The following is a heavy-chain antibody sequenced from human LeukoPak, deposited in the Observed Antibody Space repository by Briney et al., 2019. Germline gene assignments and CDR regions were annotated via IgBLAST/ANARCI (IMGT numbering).Heavy chain of an antibody. V-gene: IGHV3-23*01. CDR1: GFTFRTYG. CDR3: AKYGSGLRDY. CDR2: VSSSGGST. Sequence: GGSLRLSCAASGFTFRTYGFSWVRQAPGKGLEWVSTVSSSGGSTYYADSVKGRFTISRDNSKNTLYLQMNRLRAEDTAVYYCAKYGSGLRDYWGQGTLVTVSS. D-gene: IGHD3-10*01. J-gene: IGHJ4*02.